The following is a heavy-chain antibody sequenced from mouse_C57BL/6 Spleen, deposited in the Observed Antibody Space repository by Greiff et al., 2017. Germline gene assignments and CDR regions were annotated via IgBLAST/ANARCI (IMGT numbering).Heavy chain of an antibody. CDR2: IAPSDSDT. J-gene: IGHJ2*01. CDR3: ARADDGYPYFDY. Sequence: VQLQQPGAELVMPGASVKLSCKASGYTFTSYWMHWVKQRPGQGLEWIGEIAPSDSDTNYNQQCKGKSTLTVYKSSSTAYMQLSSLTSEDSAVYYCARADDGYPYFDYWGQGTTLTVSS. V-gene: IGHV1-69*01. D-gene: IGHD2-3*01. CDR1: GYTFTSYW.